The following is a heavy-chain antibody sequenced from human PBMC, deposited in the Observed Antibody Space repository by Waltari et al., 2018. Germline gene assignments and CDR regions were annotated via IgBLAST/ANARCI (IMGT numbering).Heavy chain of an antibody. CDR3: ARVMGATTLSFDI. J-gene: IGHJ3*02. D-gene: IGHD1-26*01. V-gene: IGHV3-21*01. Sequence: EVQLVNAGGGLVKPGESLKPSCAASDSTPSGLAWHWVRQDPGKGLEWVSSINPISRHIYYAAPVRGRFIISRDDAKNSLYLQMNSLRAEDTAVYYCARVMGATTLSFDIWGQGTMVTVSS. CDR2: INPISRHI. CDR1: DSTPSGLA.